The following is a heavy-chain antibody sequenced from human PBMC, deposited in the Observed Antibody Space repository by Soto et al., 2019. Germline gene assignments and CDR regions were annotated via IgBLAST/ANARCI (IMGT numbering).Heavy chain of an antibody. CDR2: INPNSGDT. J-gene: IGHJ4*02. CDR3: ARVGFSSSSEGY. CDR1: GYTFTAYY. D-gene: IGHD6-6*01. Sequence: RASVKVSCKSSGYTFTAYYMSWMRQAPGQGLEWMGWINPNSGDTNYSQKFQGRVTMARDTSINTVYMELSRLRSDDTAVYYCARVGFSSSSEGYWGQGSLVTVSS. V-gene: IGHV1-2*02.